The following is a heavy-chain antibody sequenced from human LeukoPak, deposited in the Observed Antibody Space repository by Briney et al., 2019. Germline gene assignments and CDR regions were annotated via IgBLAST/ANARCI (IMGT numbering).Heavy chain of an antibody. CDR1: GCTFSSYA. J-gene: IGHJ4*02. CDR3: ARTYYYGSGSYYYFDY. Sequence: PVKVSCKASGCTFSSYAISWLRQAPGQGLEWMGGIISILGTSNYAQKFQGRVTITADESTSTAYMELSSLRSEDTAVYYCARTYYYGSGSYYYFDYWGQGTLVTVSS. D-gene: IGHD3-10*01. V-gene: IGHV1-69*01. CDR2: IISILGTS.